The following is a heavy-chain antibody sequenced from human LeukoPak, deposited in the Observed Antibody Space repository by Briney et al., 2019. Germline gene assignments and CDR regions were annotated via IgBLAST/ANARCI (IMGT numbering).Heavy chain of an antibody. CDR1: GFTFSNYA. D-gene: IGHD2-2*01. J-gene: IGHJ4*02. CDR2: ISGSGGST. CDR3: AKEGRTTSCFDY. V-gene: IGHV3-23*01. Sequence: GGALRLSCAASGFTFSNYAMSWVGQAPGKGVEWVSAISGSGGSTYYADLAKGRFTISRYNSKNTLHLQMNSLRAEDTAVYYCAKEGRTTSCFDYWGQGTLVTVSS.